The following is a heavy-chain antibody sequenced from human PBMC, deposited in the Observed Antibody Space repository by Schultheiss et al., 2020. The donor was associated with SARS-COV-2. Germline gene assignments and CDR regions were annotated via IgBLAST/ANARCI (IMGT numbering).Heavy chain of an antibody. J-gene: IGHJ6*02. Sequence: SETLSLTCAVYGGSFRGYYWSWIRQPPGKGLEWIGEINQSVSTNYNPSLKSRVTISVDTSKNQFSLKLSSVTAADTAVYYCARAYRRYCSSTSCIRGGMDVWGQGTTVTVSS. V-gene: IGHV4-34*01. CDR3: ARAYRRYCSSTSCIRGGMDV. CDR2: INQSVST. CDR1: GGSFRGYY. D-gene: IGHD2-2*01.